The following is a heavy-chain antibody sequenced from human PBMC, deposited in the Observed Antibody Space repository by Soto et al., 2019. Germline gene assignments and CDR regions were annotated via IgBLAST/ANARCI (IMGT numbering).Heavy chain of an antibody. CDR3: ARDLGNCSNGQCSAQFGF. CDR2: IFRTGNT. J-gene: IGHJ4*01. Sequence: SLRLSCTVSGFPIRRTYFSWVRQAPGKGLEWVSVIFRTGNTFYTDSVKGRFTISRETSETMVYRQMTNLKAEDTAVYYCARDLGNCSNGQCSAQFGFWGHGTLVPVSS. CDR1: GFPIRRTY. V-gene: IGHV3-53*01. D-gene: IGHD2-8*01.